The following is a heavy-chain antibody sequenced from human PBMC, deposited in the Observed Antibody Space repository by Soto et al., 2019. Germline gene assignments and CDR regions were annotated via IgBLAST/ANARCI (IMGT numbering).Heavy chain of an antibody. Sequence: PGGSLRLSCAASGFTFSIYAMHWVRQAPGKGLEWVAVISYDGSNKYYADSVKGRFTISRDNSKNTLYLQMNSLRAEDTAVYYCAREGSSIAARLPGFYYGMDVWGQGTTVTVSS. CDR1: GFTFSIYA. J-gene: IGHJ6*02. CDR2: ISYDGSNK. V-gene: IGHV3-30-3*01. D-gene: IGHD6-6*01. CDR3: AREGSSIAARLPGFYYGMDV.